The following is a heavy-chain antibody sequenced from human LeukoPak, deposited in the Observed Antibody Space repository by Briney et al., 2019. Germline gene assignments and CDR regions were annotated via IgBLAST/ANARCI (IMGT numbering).Heavy chain of an antibody. Sequence: GGSLRLSCAASGFTFSAYGMHWVRLAPGKGLERVAAIRFDGSIKNYKDSMKGRFTVSRDNSRNTLYLQMDSLGGEDTAIYYCAREDWNRCSGQTCHGALDIWGQGTMVTVSP. J-gene: IGHJ3*02. V-gene: IGHV3-33*01. CDR3: AREDWNRCSGQTCHGALDI. CDR2: IRFDGSIK. CDR1: GFTFSAYG. D-gene: IGHD2-15*01.